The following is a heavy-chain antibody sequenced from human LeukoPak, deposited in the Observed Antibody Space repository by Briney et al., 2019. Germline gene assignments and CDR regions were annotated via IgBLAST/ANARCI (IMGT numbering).Heavy chain of an antibody. V-gene: IGHV4-59*01. CDR2: IYYSGST. J-gene: IGHJ5*02. CDR1: GGSISSYY. CDR3: SRGDSSSWYEWFDH. D-gene: IGHD6-13*01. Sequence: SETLSLTCTVSGGSISSYYWSWIRQPPGKGLEWIGYIYYSGSTNYNPSLKSRVTISVDTSKNQFSLKLSSVTAADTAVYYSSRGDSSSWYEWFDHWGQGTLVTVSS.